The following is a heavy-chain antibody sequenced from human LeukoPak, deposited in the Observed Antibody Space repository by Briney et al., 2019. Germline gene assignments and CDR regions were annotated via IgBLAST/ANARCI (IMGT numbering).Heavy chain of an antibody. CDR2: LSVSDGTT. J-gene: IGHJ6*02. D-gene: IGHD3-22*01. V-gene: IGHV3-23*01. Sequence: PGGSLRLSCAASGFSFSAFGMSWVRQTPGRGLEWVSTLSVSDGTTYYADSVKGRFTISRDNSKNTLYLQMNSLRAEDTAVYYCAKSSDYYDSSGYYYVCGVDVWGQGTTVTVSS. CDR1: GFSFSAFG. CDR3: AKSSDYYDSSGYYYVCGVDV.